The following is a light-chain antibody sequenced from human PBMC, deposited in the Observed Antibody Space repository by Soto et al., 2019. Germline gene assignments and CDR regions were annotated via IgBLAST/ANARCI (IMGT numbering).Light chain of an antibody. CDR3: QVWAGSSARV. V-gene: IGLV3-21*02. J-gene: IGLJ2*01. CDR1: NIGSKI. Sequence: SYELTQPPSVSVAPGQSARLTCGGDNIGSKIVHWYQQRPGQAPVLVVYDDDDRPSGIPERFSGSNSGSTATLTISRVKAGDEADYYCQVWAGSSARVFGGGTKLTVL. CDR2: DDD.